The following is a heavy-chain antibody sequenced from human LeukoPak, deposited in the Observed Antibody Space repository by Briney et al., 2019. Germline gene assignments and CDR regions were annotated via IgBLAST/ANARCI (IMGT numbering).Heavy chain of an antibody. J-gene: IGHJ5*02. V-gene: IGHV4-59*08. CDR1: GGSISSYY. CDR3: ARGHDSSGYRRPYRGRSYNWFDP. Sequence: SETLSLTWTVAGGSISSYYWSWIRQPPGKGLEWIGYIYYSGSTNYNPSLKSRVTISVDTSKNQFSLKLSSVTAADTAVYYCARGHDSSGYRRPYRGRSYNWFDPWGQGTLVTVSS. CDR2: IYYSGST. D-gene: IGHD3-22*01.